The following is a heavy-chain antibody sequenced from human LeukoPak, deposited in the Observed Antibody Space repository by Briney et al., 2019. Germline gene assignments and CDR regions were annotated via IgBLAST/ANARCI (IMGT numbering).Heavy chain of an antibody. D-gene: IGHD3-3*01. CDR1: GFTFDDYA. CDR2: ISYDGTNR. V-gene: IGHV3-30*09. J-gene: IGHJ4*02. CDR3: ARAERNAGVFDY. Sequence: PGRSLRLSCAASGFTFDDYAMHWVRQAPGKGLEWVTFISYDGTNRYYADSVKGRFAISRDNSKNTLYLQMNSLRVEDTAVYYCARAERNAGVFDYWGQGTLVTVSS.